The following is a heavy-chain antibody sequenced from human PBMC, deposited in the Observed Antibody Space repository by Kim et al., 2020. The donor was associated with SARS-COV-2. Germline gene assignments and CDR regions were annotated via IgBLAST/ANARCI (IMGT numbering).Heavy chain of an antibody. Sequence: SETLSLTCTVSGGSISYTSNFLTWIRQPPGKGLEWIGSISSSGNPYYNPSLKSRVTISIDTSKNQFSLKLNSVTASDATVYYCATWNWGKAFDVWGQGTMVTVSS. CDR1: GGSISYTSNF. J-gene: IGHJ3*01. V-gene: IGHV4-39*01. D-gene: IGHD7-27*01. CDR3: ATWNWGKAFDV. CDR2: ISSSGNP.